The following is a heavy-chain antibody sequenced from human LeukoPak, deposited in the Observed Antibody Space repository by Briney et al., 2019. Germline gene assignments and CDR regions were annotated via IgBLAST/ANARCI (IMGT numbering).Heavy chain of an antibody. CDR3: AKWAGDTFDI. CDR1: GGSVNSYY. J-gene: IGHJ3*02. Sequence: SETLSLTCTVSGGSVNSYYWNWIRQPPGKGLEWIGYVHYTGSSNYSPSLKSRVTVSVDTSKNQVSLRLSSVTAADTAVYYCAKWAGDTFDIWGKGKVVTVSS. V-gene: IGHV4-59*02. D-gene: IGHD6-19*01. CDR2: VHYTGSS.